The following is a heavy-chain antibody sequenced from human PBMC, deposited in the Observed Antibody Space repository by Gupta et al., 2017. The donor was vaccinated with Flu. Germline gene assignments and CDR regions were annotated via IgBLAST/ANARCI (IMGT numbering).Heavy chain of an antibody. CDR3: ARDRGYYDSSGYPYFDY. CDR2: ISVSSSNI. Sequence: VQLVVAGGGLVQLGGSLRLSCDTCEFTFSRYIMSWVRQAPGRGLEWISYISVSSSNIYYADAVKGRFTISRDNAKNSLYLQMNSLRDEDTAVYYCARDRGYYDSSGYPYFDYWGQGTLVTVSP. CDR1: EFTFSRYI. V-gene: IGHV3-48*02. D-gene: IGHD3-22*01. J-gene: IGHJ4*02.